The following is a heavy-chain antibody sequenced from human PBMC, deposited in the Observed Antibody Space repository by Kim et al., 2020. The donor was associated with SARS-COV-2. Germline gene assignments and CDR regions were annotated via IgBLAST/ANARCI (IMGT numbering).Heavy chain of an antibody. CDR1: GFTFSSYA. CDR3: ARGGYSGYDPPDDY. CDR2: ISYDGSNK. D-gene: IGHD5-12*01. V-gene: IGHV3-30*04. Sequence: GGSLRLSCAASGFTFSSYAMHWVRQAPGKGLEWVAVISYDGSNKYYADSVKGRFTISRDNSKNTLYLQMNSLRAEDTAVYYCARGGYSGYDPPDDYWGQGTLVTVSS. J-gene: IGHJ4*02.